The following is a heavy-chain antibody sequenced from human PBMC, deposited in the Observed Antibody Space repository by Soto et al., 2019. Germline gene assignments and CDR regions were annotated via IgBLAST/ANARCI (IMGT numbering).Heavy chain of an antibody. D-gene: IGHD6-13*01. V-gene: IGHV3-33*01. CDR3: AREVPAAARGYFDY. Sequence: QVQLVESGGGLVQPGRSLRLSCAASGFTFSSYGMRWVRQAPGKGLEWVAAIWYGGSNKYYADSVKGRFTISRDNSKNTLYLQMNSMLAEDTAVYYCAREVPAAARGYFDYWGQGTLVTVSS. CDR1: GFTFSSYG. J-gene: IGHJ4*02. CDR2: IWYGGSNK.